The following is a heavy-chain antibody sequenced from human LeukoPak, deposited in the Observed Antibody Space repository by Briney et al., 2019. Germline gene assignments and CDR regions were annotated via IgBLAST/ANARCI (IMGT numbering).Heavy chain of an antibody. CDR2: IVVGSGNT. V-gene: IGHV1-58*02. D-gene: IGHD6-13*01. Sequence: GASVKVSCKASGFTFTSSAMQWVRQARGQRLEWIGWIVVGSGNTNYAQKFQERVTITRDMSTSTAYMGLSSLRSEDTAVYYCAASSSWYSAFDIWGQGTMVTVSS. J-gene: IGHJ3*02. CDR3: AASSSWYSAFDI. CDR1: GFTFTSSA.